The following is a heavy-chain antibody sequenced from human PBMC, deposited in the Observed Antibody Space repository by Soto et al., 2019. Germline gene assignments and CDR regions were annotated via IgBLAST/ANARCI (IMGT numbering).Heavy chain of an antibody. J-gene: IGHJ2*01. V-gene: IGHV4-61*01. CDR2: IYRGST. D-gene: IGHD7-27*01. CDR3: ARDQGLGAGYFEL. CDR1: GGSVSSGTYY. Sequence: QVQLQESGPGQVKPSETLSLTCTVSGGSVSSGTYYYWSWIRQPAGKGLEWMVYIYRGSTNYNPSLESRVTKSVDTSTTQFSLMLRSVTAADTAVYYCARDQGLGAGYFELWGRGILVTVSS.